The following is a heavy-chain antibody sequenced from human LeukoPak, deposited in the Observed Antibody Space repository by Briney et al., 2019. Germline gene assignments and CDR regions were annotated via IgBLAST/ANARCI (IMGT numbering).Heavy chain of an antibody. V-gene: IGHV1-8*02. CDR2: MSPNSGDT. D-gene: IGHD7-27*01. CDR3: VRTPPNWGFDY. CDR1: GYTFTGYY. Sequence: ASVKVSCKAPGYTFTGYYMHWVRQAPGQGLEWMGWMSPNSGDTGYAQKFQGKVTMTSDSSISTAYMELSSLRSEDTAIYYCVRTPPNWGFDYWGQGTLVTVSS. J-gene: IGHJ4*02.